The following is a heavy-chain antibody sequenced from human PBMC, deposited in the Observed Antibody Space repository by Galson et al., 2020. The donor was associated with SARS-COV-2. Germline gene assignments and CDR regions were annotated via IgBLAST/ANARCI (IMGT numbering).Heavy chain of an antibody. CDR3: ARDHFGYNSLDY. CDR2: IKGDGSYT. Sequence: GESLKISCAASGFTFSYAWMSWVRQAPGKGLVWVSRIKGDGSYTDYADAVKGRFTISRDNAKNTLYLQMNSLRAEDTAVYYCARDHFGYNSLDYWGQGTLITVSS. D-gene: IGHD5-12*01. CDR1: GFTFSYAW. J-gene: IGHJ4*02. V-gene: IGHV3-74*01.